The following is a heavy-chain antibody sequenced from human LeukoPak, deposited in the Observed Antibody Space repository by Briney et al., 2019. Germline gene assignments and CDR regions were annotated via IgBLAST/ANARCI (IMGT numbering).Heavy chain of an antibody. CDR2: INPNSGGT. CDR3: ARGTILPYYYYGMDD. V-gene: IGHV1-2*06. J-gene: IGHJ6*02. CDR1: GYTFTGYY. D-gene: IGHD3-3*01. Sequence: ASVKVSCKASGYTFTGYYMHWVRQAPGQGLEWMGRINPNSGGTNYAQKFQGRVTMTRDTSISTAYMELSRLRSDDMAVYYCARGTILPYYYYGMDDWGQGTTVTVSS.